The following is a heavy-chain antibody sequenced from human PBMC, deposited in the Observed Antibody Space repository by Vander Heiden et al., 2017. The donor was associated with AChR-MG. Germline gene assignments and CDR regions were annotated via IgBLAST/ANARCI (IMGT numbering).Heavy chain of an antibody. CDR1: GFIFSNYA. CDR3: VKDGTHYGDPI. CDR2: VSNDGSSK. Sequence: QVHLVESGGGVVQPGRSLRLSCTASGFIFSNYAMHWVRQVPGKGLNWVAIVSNDGSSKYYADSLKGRFTISRDNSKNTLYLQMNSLRADDAAVYYCVKDGTHYGDPIWGQGTLVTVSS. J-gene: IGHJ4*02. D-gene: IGHD4-17*01. V-gene: IGHV3-30*18.